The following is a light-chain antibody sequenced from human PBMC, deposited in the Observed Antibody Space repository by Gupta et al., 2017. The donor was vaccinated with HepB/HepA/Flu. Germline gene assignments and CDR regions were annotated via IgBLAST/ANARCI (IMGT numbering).Light chain of an antibody. CDR1: QSLLHRNGYTY. Sequence: DIVMTQSPLSLPVTPGEPASISCRSSQSLLHRNGYTYLDWYLQKPGQSPQLLIYLGSNRASGVPDRFSGSGSGTDFTLEISRVEAEDVGLYYCRQALQTPNTFGQGTKVEIK. CDR2: LGS. V-gene: IGKV2-28*01. J-gene: IGKJ1*01. CDR3: RQALQTPNT.